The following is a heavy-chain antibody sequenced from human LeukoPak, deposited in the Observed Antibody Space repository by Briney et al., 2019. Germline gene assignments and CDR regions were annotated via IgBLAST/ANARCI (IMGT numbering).Heavy chain of an antibody. CDR2: INPNSGGT. Sequence: ASVKVSCKASGYTFTGYYMHWVRQAPGQGLEWMGRINPNSGGTNYAQKFQGRVTMTRDTSISTAYMELSRLRSDDTAVYYCARDGQCSSSSHVHYYYYMDVWGKGTTVTVSS. V-gene: IGHV1-2*06. CDR1: GYTFTGYY. CDR3: ARDGQCSSSSHVHYYYYMDV. J-gene: IGHJ6*03. D-gene: IGHD6-6*01.